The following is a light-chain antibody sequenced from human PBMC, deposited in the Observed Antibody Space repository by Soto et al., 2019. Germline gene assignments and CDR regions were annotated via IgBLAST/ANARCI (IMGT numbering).Light chain of an antibody. CDR1: QSISSW. J-gene: IGKJ1*01. Sequence: DIQMTQSPSILSASVGDRVTITCRASQSISSWLAWFQQMPGKAPNLLIYKASNLQSGVPSRFSGSGSGTDFTLTLTTLQPDYFATYYCQQYHSYPWTFGQGTRV. V-gene: IGKV1-5*03. CDR3: QQYHSYPWT. CDR2: KAS.